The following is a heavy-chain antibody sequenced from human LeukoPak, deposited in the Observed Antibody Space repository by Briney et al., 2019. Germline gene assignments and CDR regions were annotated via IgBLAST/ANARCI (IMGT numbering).Heavy chain of an antibody. CDR1: GDSVSNNSAA. CDR2: TYYRSKWYN. V-gene: IGHV6-1*01. Sequence: SQTLPLTCAISGDSVSNNSAAWNWIRQSPSRGLECLGRTYYRSKWYNDYAVSVKSRITINPDTSKNQFSLQLNSVTPEDTAVYYCAKGRGSYYGMDVWGQGTTVTVSS. J-gene: IGHJ6*02. CDR3: AKGRGSYYGMDV.